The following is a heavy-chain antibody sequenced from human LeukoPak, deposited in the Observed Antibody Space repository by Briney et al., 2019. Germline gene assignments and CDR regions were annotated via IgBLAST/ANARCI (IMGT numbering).Heavy chain of an antibody. V-gene: IGHV3-21*01. D-gene: IGHD3-22*01. J-gene: IGHJ2*01. CDR3: ARTSDTSGRLYWYFDL. CDR1: GFTFSSYA. Sequence: GGSLRLPCAASGFTFSSYAMHWVRQAPGKGLEWVSFISTSSSYIHYADSVKGRFTISRDNAKNSLYLQMNSLRAEDTAVYYCARTSDTSGRLYWYFDLWGRGTLVTVSS. CDR2: ISTSSSYI.